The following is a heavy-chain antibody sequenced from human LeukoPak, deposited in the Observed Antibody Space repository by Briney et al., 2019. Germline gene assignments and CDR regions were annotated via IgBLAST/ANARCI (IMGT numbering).Heavy chain of an antibody. V-gene: IGHV4-4*07. CDR1: GGSISSYY. CDR3: ARGRAWELPVGYYFDY. CDR2: IYTSGST. J-gene: IGHJ4*02. D-gene: IGHD1-26*01. Sequence: SETLSPTCTGSGGSISSYYWSWIRQPAGKGLEWIGRIYTSGSTNYNPSLKSRVTMSVDTSKNQFSLKLSSVTAADTAVYYCARGRAWELPVGYYFDYWGQGTLVTVSS.